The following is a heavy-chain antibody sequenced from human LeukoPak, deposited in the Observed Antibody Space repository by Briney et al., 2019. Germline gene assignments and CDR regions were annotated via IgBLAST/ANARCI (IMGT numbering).Heavy chain of an antibody. CDR1: GFTFSSYS. D-gene: IGHD4-11*01. V-gene: IGHV3-48*01. CDR2: ISSSSSTI. Sequence: GGSLRLSCAASGFTFSSYSMNWVRQAPGKGREWVSYISSSSSTIYYADSVKGRFTISRDNSKNTLYLQMNSLRAEDTAVYYCAKGVSMTTYYYYYMDVWGKGTTVTVSS. CDR3: AKGVSMTTYYYYYMDV. J-gene: IGHJ6*03.